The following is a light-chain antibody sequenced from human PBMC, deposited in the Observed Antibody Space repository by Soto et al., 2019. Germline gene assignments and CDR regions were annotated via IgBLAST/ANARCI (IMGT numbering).Light chain of an antibody. CDR2: GAS. Sequence: EIVLTQSPGTLSLSPGERATLSCRASQSVSSNFLAWYQQKPGQAPRLLIYGASNRATGFPDRFSGSGSGTDFTLTITRLEPEDFAVYFCQQYGSSPRTFGQGTKVELK. V-gene: IGKV3-20*01. CDR1: QSVSSNF. J-gene: IGKJ1*01. CDR3: QQYGSSPRT.